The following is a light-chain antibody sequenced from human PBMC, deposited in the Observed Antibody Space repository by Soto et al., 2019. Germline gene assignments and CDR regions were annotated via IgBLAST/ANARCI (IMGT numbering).Light chain of an antibody. CDR1: QPINKW. CDR3: QEYNSDGPYT. CDR2: DAS. J-gene: IGKJ2*01. V-gene: IGKV1-5*01. Sequence: DIQLTQSPSTLAASVGDRVTMTCRASQPINKWLAWYQQKPGKAPDLLISDASTLESGVPSRCRGSGSGTEFTLIITSLQTEDVATYDCQEYNSDGPYTFGQGTKLEIK.